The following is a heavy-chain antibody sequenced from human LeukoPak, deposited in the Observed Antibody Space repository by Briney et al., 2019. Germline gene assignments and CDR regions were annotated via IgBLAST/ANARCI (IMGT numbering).Heavy chain of an antibody. J-gene: IGHJ4*02. D-gene: IGHD3-9*01. V-gene: IGHV3-23*01. CDR3: AKGDPPTYYDILTGQDY. CDR1: GFTFSSYA. Sequence: PGGSLRLSCAASGFTFSSYAMSWSGKPQGKGWSWSPVIRAGGGSTYYADSVKGRFTISRDNSKNMLYLQLNSLRAEDTAVYYCAKGDPPTYYDILTGQDYWGQGTLVTVSS. CDR2: IRAGGGST.